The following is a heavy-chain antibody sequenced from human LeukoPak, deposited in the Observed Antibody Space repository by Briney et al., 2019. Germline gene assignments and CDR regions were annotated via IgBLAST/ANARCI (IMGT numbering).Heavy chain of an antibody. D-gene: IGHD6-13*01. CDR1: GYTFTGYY. V-gene: IGHV1-2*02. CDR3: ARLEIAAAAPPIVDYYYYMDV. CDR2: INPNSGGT. Sequence: ASVKVSCKASGYTFTGYYMHWVRQAPGQGLEWMGWINPNSGGTNYAQKFQGRVTMTRDTSISTAYMELSRLRSDDTAVYYCARLEIAAAAPPIVDYYYYMDVWGKGTTVTVSS. J-gene: IGHJ6*03.